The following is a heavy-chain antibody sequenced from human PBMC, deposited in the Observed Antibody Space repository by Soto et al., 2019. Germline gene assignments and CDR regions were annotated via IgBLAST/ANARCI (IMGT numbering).Heavy chain of an antibody. CDR1: GGTFSGYV. J-gene: IGHJ4*02. CDR3: ATHGLGVSSPPYFDN. V-gene: IGHV1-69*01. Sequence: QLVQSGSEVKKPGSSVKVSCQASGGTFSGYVVTWVRQAPGQGLEWMGEFVPLFGTTNYAQRFSGRITITAEESTSTAYIERSTLRSDDTAVYYCATHGLGVSSPPYFDNWGQGTLVTVSS. CDR2: FVPLFGTT. D-gene: IGHD3-16*01.